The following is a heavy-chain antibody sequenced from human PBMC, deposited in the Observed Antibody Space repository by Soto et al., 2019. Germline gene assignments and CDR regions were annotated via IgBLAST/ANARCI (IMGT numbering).Heavy chain of an antibody. CDR3: ARETAKGHYDFWSGYRANAFDI. CDR1: GGTFSSYA. V-gene: IGHV1-69*13. Sequence: SVKVSCKASGGTFSSYAISWVRQAPGQGLEWMGGIIPIFGTANYAQKFQGRVTITADESTSTAYMELSSLRSEDTAVYYCARETAKGHYDFWSGYRANAFDIWGQGTMVTVSS. D-gene: IGHD3-3*01. J-gene: IGHJ3*02. CDR2: IIPIFGTA.